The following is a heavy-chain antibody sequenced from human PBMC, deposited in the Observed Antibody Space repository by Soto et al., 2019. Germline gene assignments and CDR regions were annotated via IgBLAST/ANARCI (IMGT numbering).Heavy chain of an antibody. CDR3: ARSSRLQSDGMDV. CDR1: GFTFSSYI. J-gene: IGHJ6*02. V-gene: IGHV3-21*01. CDR2: ISSSSSYI. Sequence: LRLSCAASGFTFSSYIMNWVRQAPGKGLEWVSSISSSSSYIYYADSVKGRFTISRDNAKNSLYLQMNSLRAEDTAVYYCARSSRLQSDGMDVWGQGTTVTVSS. D-gene: IGHD4-4*01.